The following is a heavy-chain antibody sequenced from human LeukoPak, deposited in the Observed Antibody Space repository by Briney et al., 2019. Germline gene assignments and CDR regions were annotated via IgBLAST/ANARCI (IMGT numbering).Heavy chain of an antibody. CDR2: IYYSGST. Sequence: SETLSLTCTVSGGSISSGGYYWSWIRQHPGKGLEWIGYIYYSGSTYYNPSLKSRVTISVDTSKNQFSLKLSSVTAADTAVYYCARDVKRVGRGVPAATKTYGMDVWGQGTTVNVSS. D-gene: IGHD2-2*01. J-gene: IGHJ6*02. CDR1: GGSISSGGYY. CDR3: ARDVKRVGRGVPAATKTYGMDV. V-gene: IGHV4-31*03.